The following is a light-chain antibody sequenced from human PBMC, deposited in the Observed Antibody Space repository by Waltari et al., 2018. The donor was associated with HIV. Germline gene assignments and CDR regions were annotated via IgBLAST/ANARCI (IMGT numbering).Light chain of an antibody. Sequence: DIQMTQSPSSLSASVGDRVTITCQACQAISNSLAWYQQKPGKAPKLLLYAASRLESGVPSRFSGSRSGTDYALTISSLQPEDFAGYYCQQYFSPPPLTFGGGTKVEIK. CDR3: QQYFSPPPLT. CDR1: QAISNS. J-gene: IGKJ4*01. V-gene: IGKV1-NL1*01. CDR2: AAS.